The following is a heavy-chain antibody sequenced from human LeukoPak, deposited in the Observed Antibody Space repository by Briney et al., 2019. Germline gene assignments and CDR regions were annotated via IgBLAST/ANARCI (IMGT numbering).Heavy chain of an antibody. D-gene: IGHD3-22*01. V-gene: IGHV3-7*01. Sequence: GGSLRLSCAASGFTFSSYWMSWVRQAPGKGLEWVANIKEDGSEKYYVDSVKGRFTISRDNAKDSVYLQMNSLRAEDTAVYSCARGRFNYDSTGYSSFHYWGQGTLVTVSS. CDR2: IKEDGSEK. CDR1: GFTFSSYW. J-gene: IGHJ4*02. CDR3: ARGRFNYDSTGYSSFHY.